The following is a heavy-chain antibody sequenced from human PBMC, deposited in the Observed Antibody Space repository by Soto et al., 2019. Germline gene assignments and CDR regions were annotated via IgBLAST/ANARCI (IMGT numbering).Heavy chain of an antibody. J-gene: IGHJ6*02. CDR1: GGTFSSYT. D-gene: IGHD5-12*01. CDR2: IIPILGIA. CDR3: ASDSGYPKYYYYYGMDV. V-gene: IGHV1-69*02. Sequence: QVQLVQSGAEVKKPGSSVKVSCKASGGTFSSYTISWVRQAPGQGLEWMGRIIPILGIANYAQKFQGRVTITADKSTSTAYMELSSLRSEDTAVYYCASDSGYPKYYYYYGMDVWGQGTTVTVSS.